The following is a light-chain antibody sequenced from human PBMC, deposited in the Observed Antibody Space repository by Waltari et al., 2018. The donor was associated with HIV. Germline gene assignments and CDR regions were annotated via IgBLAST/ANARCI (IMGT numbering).Light chain of an antibody. Sequence: QSALTQPASVSGSPGQSITISCTGTSSDVGGYNYVSWYQQHPGKAPKIMIYDVSNRPSGVSNRFSGSKSGNTASLTISGLQAEDDADYYCSSYTSNSTDVVFGGGTKLTVL. CDR1: SSDVGGYNY. CDR3: SSYTSNSTDVV. J-gene: IGLJ2*01. CDR2: DVS. V-gene: IGLV2-14*01.